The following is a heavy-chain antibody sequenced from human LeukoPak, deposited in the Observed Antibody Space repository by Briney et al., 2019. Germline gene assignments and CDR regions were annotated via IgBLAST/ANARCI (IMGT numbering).Heavy chain of an antibody. CDR3: ARAPPYIVATTGYFDY. V-gene: IGHV1-18*01. D-gene: IGHD5-12*01. J-gene: IGHJ4*02. Sequence: ASVKVSCKASGYTFTSYGISWVRQAPGQGLEWMGWISAYNGNTNYAQKLQGRVTMTTDTSTSTAYMELRSLRSDDTAVYYCARAPPYIVATTGYFDYWGQGTLVTVSS. CDR1: GYTFTSYG. CDR2: ISAYNGNT.